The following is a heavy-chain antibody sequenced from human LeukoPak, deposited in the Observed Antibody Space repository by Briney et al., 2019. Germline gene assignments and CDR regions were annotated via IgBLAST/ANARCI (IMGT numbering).Heavy chain of an antibody. J-gene: IGHJ6*02. CDR3: ARGIAAAGDYYGMDV. CDR1: GGSISSYY. Sequence: SETLSLTCTVSGGSISSYYWSWVWQPPGKGLEWIGYIYYSGSTNYNPSLKSRVTISVDTSKNQFSLKLSSVTAADTAVYYCARGIAAAGDYYGMDVWGQGTTVTVSS. D-gene: IGHD6-13*01. CDR2: IYYSGST. V-gene: IGHV4-59*01.